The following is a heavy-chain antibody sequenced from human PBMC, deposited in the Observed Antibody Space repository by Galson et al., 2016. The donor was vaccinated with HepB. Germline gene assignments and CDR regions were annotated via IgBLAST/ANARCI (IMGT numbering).Heavy chain of an antibody. CDR1: GLPLSISG. CDR3: ARDGGVKVGGDY. CDR2: IWSAGSSE. J-gene: IGHJ4*02. D-gene: IGHD3-16*01. V-gene: IGHV3-33*01. Sequence: SLRLSCAASGLPLSISGMHWVRQASGKGLEWVAMIWSAGSSEYDADSVKGRFTISRDSSKKTLYLQMNSLRAEDTAVYYCARDGGVKVGGDYWGQGTLVTVSS.